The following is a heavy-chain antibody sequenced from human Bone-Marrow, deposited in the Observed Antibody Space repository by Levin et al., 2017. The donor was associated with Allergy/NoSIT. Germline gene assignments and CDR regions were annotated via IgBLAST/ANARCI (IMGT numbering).Heavy chain of an antibody. Sequence: ASVKVSCKASGYTFTSYYMHWVRQAPGQGLEWMGIINPSGGSTSYAQKFQGRVTMTRDTSTSTVYMELSSLRSEDTAVYYCTYGERPGLDTYAFDIWGQGTMVTVSS. CDR3: TYGERPGLDTYAFDI. V-gene: IGHV1-46*01. D-gene: IGHD3-10*01. CDR2: INPSGGST. CDR1: GYTFTSYY. J-gene: IGHJ3*02.